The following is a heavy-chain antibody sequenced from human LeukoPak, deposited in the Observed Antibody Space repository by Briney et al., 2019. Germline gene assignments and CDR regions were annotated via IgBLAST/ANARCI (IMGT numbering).Heavy chain of an antibody. V-gene: IGHV3-23*01. CDR3: ASGGGGTWFDP. D-gene: IGHD3-3*01. CDR1: GFTFSSYA. J-gene: IGHJ5*02. Sequence: GGSLRLSCAASGFTFSSYAMGWVRQAPGKGLEWVSAISISVGSTYYADSVKGRFTISRDNSKNMLYLQMNSLRAEDTAVYYCASGGGGTWFDPWGQGTLLTVSS. CDR2: ISISVGST.